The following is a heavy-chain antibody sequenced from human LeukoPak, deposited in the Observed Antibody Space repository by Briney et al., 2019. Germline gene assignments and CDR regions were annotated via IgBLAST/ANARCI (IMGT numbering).Heavy chain of an antibody. CDR1: GGTFSSYA. J-gene: IGHJ6*03. V-gene: IGHV1-69*13. CDR2: IIPIFGTA. D-gene: IGHD2-2*01. Sequence: SVSVSCKASGGTFSSYAISGVRQAPGQGREWMGGIIPIFGTANYAQKFQGRVTITADESTSTVYMELSSLRSEDTAVYYCARDRAVLVASLGNYYYYMDVWGKGSTVTVSS. CDR3: ARDRAVLVASLGNYYYYMDV.